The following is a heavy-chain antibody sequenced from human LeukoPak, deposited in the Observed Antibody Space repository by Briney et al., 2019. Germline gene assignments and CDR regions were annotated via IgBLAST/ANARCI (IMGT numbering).Heavy chain of an antibody. D-gene: IGHD3-3*01. CDR3: ARAGTYYDFWSGSIRDAFDI. Sequence: ASVKVSCKASGYTFTGYYMHWVRQAPGQVLEWMGRINPNSGGTNYAQKFQGRVTMTRDTSISTAYMELSRLRSDDTAVYYCARAGTYYDFWSGSIRDAFDIWGQGTMVTVSS. J-gene: IGHJ3*02. V-gene: IGHV1-2*06. CDR1: GYTFTGYY. CDR2: INPNSGGT.